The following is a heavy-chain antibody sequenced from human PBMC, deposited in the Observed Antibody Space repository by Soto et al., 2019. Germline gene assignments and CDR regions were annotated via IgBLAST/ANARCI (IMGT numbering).Heavy chain of an antibody. V-gene: IGHV1-2*02. CDR3: ARQSCGSTSCFYDY. Sequence: ASVKVSCKTSEYTFTDNYIYWIRQAPGQGLEWMGWLNPNSGATDCAQRFQGRVTLTSDTSISTAYMELNRLTSDDTAVFYCARQSCGSTSCFYDYWGPGTLVTVSS. CDR1: EYTFTDNY. D-gene: IGHD2-2*01. CDR2: LNPNSGAT. J-gene: IGHJ4*02.